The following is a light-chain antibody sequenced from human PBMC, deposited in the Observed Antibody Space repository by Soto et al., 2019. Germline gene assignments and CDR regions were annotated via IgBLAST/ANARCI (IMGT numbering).Light chain of an antibody. V-gene: IGLV2-23*02. J-gene: IGLJ1*01. Sequence: QSALTQPASVSGSPGQSITISCTGTSRDVGRYNLVSWYQQHPGKAPKLMIYEVTKRPSGVSHRFPGSKSGTTASLTISGLQAEDEADYYCCSYAGIYVFGSGTKVTVL. CDR2: EVT. CDR3: CSYAGIYV. CDR1: SRDVGRYNL.